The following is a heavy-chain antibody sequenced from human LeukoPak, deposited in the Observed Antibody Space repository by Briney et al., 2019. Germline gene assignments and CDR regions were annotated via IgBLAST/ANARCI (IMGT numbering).Heavy chain of an antibody. CDR1: GGSISSSSYY. V-gene: IGHV4-39*07. Sequence: SETLSLTCTVSGGSISSSSYYWGWIRQPPGKGLEWIGSIYYSGSTYYNPSLKSRVTISVDTSKNQFSLKLSSVTAADTAVYYCARVGVAVAGTDFDYWGQGTLVTVSS. CDR3: ARVGVAVAGTDFDY. J-gene: IGHJ4*02. D-gene: IGHD6-19*01. CDR2: IYYSGST.